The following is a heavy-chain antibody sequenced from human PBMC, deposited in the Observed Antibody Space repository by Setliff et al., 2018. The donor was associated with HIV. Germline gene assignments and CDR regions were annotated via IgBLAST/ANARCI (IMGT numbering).Heavy chain of an antibody. J-gene: IGHJ4*02. V-gene: IGHV4-39*07. CDR1: GGSISSSSYY. CDR3: ARGSSNTWYYYFDS. Sequence: SETLSLTCTVSGGSISSSSYYWGWIRQPPGKGLEWIGSIYYSGSTNYNPSLKSRVTMSVDTSKNQFSLKLSSVTAADTAVYYCARGSSNTWYYYFDSWGQGALVTVSS. D-gene: IGHD6-13*01. CDR2: IYYSGST.